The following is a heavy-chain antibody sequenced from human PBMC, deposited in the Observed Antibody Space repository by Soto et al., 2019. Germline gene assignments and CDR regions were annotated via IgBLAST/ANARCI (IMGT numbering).Heavy chain of an antibody. CDR2: ISGSGDRT. CDR3: AKGAFYGDPPHYYGMDV. V-gene: IGHV3-23*01. D-gene: IGHD4-17*01. J-gene: IGHJ6*02. CDR1: GFTFSSYA. Sequence: EVQLLESGGGLVQPGGSLRLSCVASGFTFSSYAMNWVRQAPGKGLEWVSTISGSGDRTYYADSVKGRFTISRDTSKNTRYLQMNSLRAEDTAVYYCAKGAFYGDPPHYYGMDVWGQGTTVTVSS.